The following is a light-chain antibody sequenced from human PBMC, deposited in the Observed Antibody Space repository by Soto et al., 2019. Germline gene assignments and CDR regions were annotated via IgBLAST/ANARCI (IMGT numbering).Light chain of an antibody. CDR1: QRISSF. CDR2: SAS. V-gene: IGKV1-39*01. J-gene: IGKJ1*01. Sequence: DIQITQSPSSLSASVGDSVTITCRSSQRISSFLNWYQVKPGKAPKLMIYSASTLHSGVPTRFSGSRSGTEFTLTISSLQPDDFADYYCQHYKMYYPWTFGQGTKVDIK. CDR3: QHYKMYYPWT.